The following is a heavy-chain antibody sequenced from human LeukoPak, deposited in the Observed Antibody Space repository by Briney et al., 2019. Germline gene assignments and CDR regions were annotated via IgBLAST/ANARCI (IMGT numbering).Heavy chain of an antibody. CDR2: VSPDGRDK. D-gene: IGHD5/OR15-5a*01. CDR1: GFXFSGYA. V-gene: IGHV3-30*03. Sequence: GGSLRLSCAASGFXFSGYAIHWVRQAPGKGLEWVAVVSPDGRDKHHADSVKGRFTISRDNSKNTLYLQTNSLRAEDTAVYYCARDLRRFAAYYFDYWGQGTLVTVSS. CDR3: ARDLRRFAAYYFDY. J-gene: IGHJ4*02.